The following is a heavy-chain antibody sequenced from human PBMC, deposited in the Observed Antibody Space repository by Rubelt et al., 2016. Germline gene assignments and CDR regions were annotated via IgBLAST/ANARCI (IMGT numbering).Heavy chain of an antibody. V-gene: IGHV1-18*01. D-gene: IGHD6-19*01. Sequence: QVQLVQSGSELKKPGASVKVSCKASGYTFTSYGISWVRQAPGQGLEWMGWISAYNGNTNYAQKLQGRVTMTRDTSISTAYMGLSRLRSDDTAVYYCARDRDSSGWYVGYWGQGTLVTVSS. CDR3: ARDRDSSGWYVGY. CDR1: GYTFTSYG. J-gene: IGHJ4*02. CDR2: ISAYNGNT.